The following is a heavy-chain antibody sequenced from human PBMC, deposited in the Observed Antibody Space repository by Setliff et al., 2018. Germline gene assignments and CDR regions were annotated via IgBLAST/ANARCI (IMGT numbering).Heavy chain of an antibody. CDR3: ARWRSSSPDDF. CDR2: IKHDGSEK. CDR1: GFTFSSYW. Sequence: QPGGSLRLSCVASGFTFSSYWMTWVRQVPRKGLEYVASIKHDGSEKYYVDSVRGRFTISRDNAKNSLYLQMDSLRDEDTAVYYCARWRSSSPDDFWGQGTLVTAPQ. J-gene: IGHJ4*02. V-gene: IGHV3-7*01. D-gene: IGHD6-6*01.